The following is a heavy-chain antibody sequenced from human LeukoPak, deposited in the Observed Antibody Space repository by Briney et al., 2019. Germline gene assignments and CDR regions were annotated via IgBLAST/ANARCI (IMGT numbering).Heavy chain of an antibody. CDR2: IYYSGST. Sequence: SETLSLTCTVSGGSISSSSYYWGWIRQPPGKGLEWIGSIYYSGSTYYNPSLKSRVTISVDTSKNKFSLKLSSVTAADTAVYYCARGYSSSWYGKTPYWYFDLWGRGTLVTVSS. CDR3: ARGYSSSWYGKTPYWYFDL. CDR1: GGSISSSSYY. V-gene: IGHV4-39*01. J-gene: IGHJ2*01. D-gene: IGHD6-13*01.